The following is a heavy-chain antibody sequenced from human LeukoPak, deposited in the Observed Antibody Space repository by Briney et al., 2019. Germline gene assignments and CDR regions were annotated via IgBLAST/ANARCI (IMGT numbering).Heavy chain of an antibody. CDR2: IKNKHEHQAT. CDR1: GFTFRKYW. CDR3: VTDANRILGARGTGY. Sequence: GGSLRLSCAASGFTFRKYWMAWVRQAPGKGLEWVGLIKNKHEHQATDYAAPVRERFIITRDDSSSTLFLQMNSLKTEDTAVYYCVTDANRILGARGTGYWGQGILVTVSS. V-gene: IGHV3-15*01. J-gene: IGHJ4*02. D-gene: IGHD1-26*01.